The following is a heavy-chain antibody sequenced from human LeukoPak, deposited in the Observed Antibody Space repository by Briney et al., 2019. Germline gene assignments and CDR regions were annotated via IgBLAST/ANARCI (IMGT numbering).Heavy chain of an antibody. CDR2: IYTGGST. CDR3: ARDGYGDSLMGYYFDY. V-gene: IGHV4-4*07. J-gene: IGHJ4*02. Sequence: SETLSLTCTVSGGSISSYYWSWIRQPAGKGLEWIGRIYTGGSTNYNPSLKSRVTMSVDTSKNQFSLKLSSVAAADTAVYYCARDGYGDSLMGYYFDYWGQGTLVTASS. D-gene: IGHD4-17*01. CDR1: GGSISSYY.